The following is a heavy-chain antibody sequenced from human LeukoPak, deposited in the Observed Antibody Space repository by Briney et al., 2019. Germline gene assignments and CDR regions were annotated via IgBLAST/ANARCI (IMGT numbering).Heavy chain of an antibody. CDR1: GGSFSGYY. Sequence: SETLSLTCAVYGGSFSGYYWSWIRQSPGKGLEWIGEIKYTGSTNYNPSVESRVTISGDTSKNQFSLHLSSVTAADTAVYYCARLGYCSGGSCNSYFQHWGQGTLVTVSS. CDR2: IKYTGST. J-gene: IGHJ1*01. D-gene: IGHD2-15*01. CDR3: ARLGYCSGGSCNSYFQH. V-gene: IGHV4-34*01.